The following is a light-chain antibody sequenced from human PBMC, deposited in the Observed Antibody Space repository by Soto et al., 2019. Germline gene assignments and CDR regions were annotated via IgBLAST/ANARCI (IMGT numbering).Light chain of an antibody. CDR1: SSNVGGYNY. Sequence: QSALTQPASVSGSPGQSITISCTVTSSNVGGYNYVSWYQQHPGKAPKLIIYEVSNRPSGVSDRFSGSKSGNTASLTISGLQAEDEADYYCGSYTTSSTLAVFGTGTKVTVL. J-gene: IGLJ1*01. CDR3: GSYTTSSTLAV. CDR2: EVS. V-gene: IGLV2-14*01.